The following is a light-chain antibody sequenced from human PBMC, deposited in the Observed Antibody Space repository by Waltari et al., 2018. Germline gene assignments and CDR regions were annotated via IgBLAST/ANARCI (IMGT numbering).Light chain of an antibody. Sequence: QSALTQPRSVSGSPGQSVTISCPGTSSDVGSYKYVSWYQQHPGKAPKLMIYDVSKRPSGVPDRFSGSKSGNTASLTISGLQAEDEADYYCCSYAGNYTWVFGGGTKLTVL. CDR2: DVS. V-gene: IGLV2-11*01. CDR3: CSYAGNYTWV. CDR1: SSDVGSYKY. J-gene: IGLJ3*02.